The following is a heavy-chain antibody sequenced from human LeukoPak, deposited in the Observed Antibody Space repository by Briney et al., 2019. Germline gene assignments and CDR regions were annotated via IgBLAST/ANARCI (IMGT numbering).Heavy chain of an antibody. CDR3: ARGSPYSSGWYRYAFDI. CDR1: GFTFSSYA. Sequence: GGSLRLSCAASGFTFSSYAMSWVRQAPGKGLEWVSAISGSGGSTYYADSVKGRFTISRDNSKNTLYLQMNSLRAEDTAVYYCARGSPYSSGWYRYAFDIWGQGTMVTVSS. D-gene: IGHD6-19*01. J-gene: IGHJ3*02. V-gene: IGHV3-23*01. CDR2: ISGSGGST.